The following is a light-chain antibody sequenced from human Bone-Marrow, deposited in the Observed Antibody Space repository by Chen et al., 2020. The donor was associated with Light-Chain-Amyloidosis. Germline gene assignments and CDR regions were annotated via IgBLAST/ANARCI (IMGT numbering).Light chain of an antibody. V-gene: IGLV3-25*03. CDR1: DLPTKY. CDR2: RDT. CDR3: QSADSSDTYEVI. J-gene: IGLJ2*01. Sequence: SYELPQPPSVSVSPGQTARITCSGDDLPTKYAYWYQQKRGQAPVLVIHRDTERPSGISERFSGSSSWTTATLTISGVQAEDEADYHCQSADSSDTYEVIFGGGTKLTVL.